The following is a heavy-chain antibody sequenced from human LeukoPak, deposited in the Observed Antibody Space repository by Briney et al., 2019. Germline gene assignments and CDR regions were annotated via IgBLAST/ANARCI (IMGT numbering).Heavy chain of an antibody. CDR1: GGSISSYY. Sequence: SETLSLTCTVSGGSISSYYWSWNRQPPGKGLEWIGYIYYSGSTNYNPSLKSRVTISVDTSKNQFSLKLSSVTAADTAVYYCARELRYFDWLTKDYYYYGMDVWGQGTTVTVSS. V-gene: IGHV4-59*01. CDR2: IYYSGST. J-gene: IGHJ6*02. CDR3: ARELRYFDWLTKDYYYYGMDV. D-gene: IGHD3-9*01.